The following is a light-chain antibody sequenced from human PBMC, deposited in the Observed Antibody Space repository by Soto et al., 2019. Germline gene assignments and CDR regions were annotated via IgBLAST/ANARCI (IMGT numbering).Light chain of an antibody. CDR2: DAS. CDR3: HQRQYWPPIT. CDR1: LSVSVY. V-gene: IGKV3-11*01. J-gene: IGKJ5*01. Sequence: VVLTQSPATLSLSPVEIATLSVMTSLSVSVYLDWYQQKPGQAPRLLISDASNRATGIPARFSGSGSGTDFTLTISSLEPEDFAVYYCHQRQYWPPITFGQGTRLEIK.